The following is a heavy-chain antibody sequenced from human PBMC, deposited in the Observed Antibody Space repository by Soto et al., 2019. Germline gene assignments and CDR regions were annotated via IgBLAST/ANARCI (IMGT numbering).Heavy chain of an antibody. D-gene: IGHD2-8*01. CDR3: AKESPYCTTSSCRVYYFDY. V-gene: IGHV3-23*01. CDR1: GFTFSNFA. Sequence: EVQLLESGGGLVQPGGSLRLSCAASGFTFSNFAMSWVRQAPGKGLEWVSAMRAYDGRTFYADSVKGRFTISRDDSKNTLYLQMNNLRGEDTAVYFCAKESPYCTTSSCRVYYFDYWGQGTLITVSS. CDR2: MRAYDGRT. J-gene: IGHJ4*02.